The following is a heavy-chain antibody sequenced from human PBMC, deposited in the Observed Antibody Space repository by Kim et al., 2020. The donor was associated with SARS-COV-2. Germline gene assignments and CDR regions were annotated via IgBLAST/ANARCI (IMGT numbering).Heavy chain of an antibody. J-gene: IGHJ4*02. D-gene: IGHD6-13*01. V-gene: IGHV4-61*01. CDR2: VFHSGST. Sequence: SETLSLTCNVSGASVNSNNYYWNWVRQSPGKGLEWIGYVFHSGSTNYNPSLKSRATIAVDLPKNQFSLKLTSVTASDTAIYYCSRCTAAVGPGCDLWGQGTHLTVSS. CDR3: SRCTAAVGPGCDL. CDR1: GASVNSNNYY.